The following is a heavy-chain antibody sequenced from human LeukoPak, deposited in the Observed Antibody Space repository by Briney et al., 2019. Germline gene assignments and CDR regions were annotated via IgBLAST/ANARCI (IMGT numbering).Heavy chain of an antibody. CDR1: GFTFSSYA. J-gene: IGHJ4*02. CDR3: AKVTGARVVVPAAIDY. V-gene: IGHV3-23*01. Sequence: PGGSLRLSCAASGFTFSSYAMSWVRQAPGKGLEWVSAISGSGGSTYYADSVKGRFTISRDNSKNTLYLQMNSLRAEDTAVYYCAKVTGARVVVPAAIDYWGQGTLVTVSS. D-gene: IGHD2-2*01. CDR2: ISGSGGST.